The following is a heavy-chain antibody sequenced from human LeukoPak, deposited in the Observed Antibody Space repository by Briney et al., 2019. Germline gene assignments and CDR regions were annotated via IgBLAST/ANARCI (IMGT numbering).Heavy chain of an antibody. Sequence: PGGSLRLSCAASGFTVSSNYMAWVRQAPGKGLEWVSVVYSSGSSYYADSVKGRFTSSRDSSKNTMYLQMNSLRPEDTAVYYCARDSHKGLWGQGTLVTVSS. V-gene: IGHV3-66*01. CDR1: GFTVSSNY. J-gene: IGHJ4*02. CDR2: VYSSGSS. CDR3: ARDSHKGL.